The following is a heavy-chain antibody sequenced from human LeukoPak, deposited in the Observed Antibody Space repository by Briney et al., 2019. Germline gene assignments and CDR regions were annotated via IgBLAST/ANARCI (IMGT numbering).Heavy chain of an antibody. D-gene: IGHD1-1*01. CDR2: IYPGDFDT. CDR3: ARWPTTEWPCDY. V-gene: IGHV5-51*01. CDR1: GYNFTTYW. J-gene: IGHJ4*02. Sequence: GESLKISCKGSGYNFTTYWVCWVRQMPGKGLEWMGIIYPGDFDTRYSPSFQGQVTFSADKSISTAYLQWSSLKASDTAMYYCARWPTTEWPCDYWGQGTLVTVSS.